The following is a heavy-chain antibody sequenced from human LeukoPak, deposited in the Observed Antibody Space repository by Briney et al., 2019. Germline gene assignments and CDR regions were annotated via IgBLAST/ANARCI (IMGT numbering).Heavy chain of an antibody. CDR2: IYSDGST. D-gene: IGHD2/OR15-2a*01. J-gene: IGHJ4*02. CDR3: TRDPPAVLLGTYG. V-gene: IGHV3-66*01. CDR1: GFTFNTDW. Sequence: GGSLRLSCAASGFTFNTDWMSWVRQAPGKGLEWVSLIYSDGSTYHADSVKGRFTISRDKSNNMVYLQMNNLRVEDTAMYYCTRDPPAVLLGTYGWGQGALVTVSS.